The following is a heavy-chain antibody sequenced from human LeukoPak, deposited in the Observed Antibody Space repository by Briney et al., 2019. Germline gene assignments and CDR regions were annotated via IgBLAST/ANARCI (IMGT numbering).Heavy chain of an antibody. CDR2: ISWNSGSI. CDR1: GFTFDDYA. Sequence: GGSLRLSCAASGFTFDDYAMHWVRQAPGKGLEWVSGISWNSGSIGYADSVKGRFTISRDNAKNSLYLQMNSLRAEDTAVYYCARDPPYSGSQGAFDIWGQGTMVTVSS. D-gene: IGHD1-26*01. V-gene: IGHV3-9*01. CDR3: ARDPPYSGSQGAFDI. J-gene: IGHJ3*02.